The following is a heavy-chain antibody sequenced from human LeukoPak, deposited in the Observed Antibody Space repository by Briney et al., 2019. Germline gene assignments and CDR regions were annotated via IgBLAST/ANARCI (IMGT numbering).Heavy chain of an antibody. J-gene: IGHJ3*02. V-gene: IGHV3-23*01. CDR3: AKAKITLIVVANPNSGALDI. Sequence: PGGSLRLSCAASGFTFRVYAMTWVRQVPGKGLEWVSGISGSGSSTYSADSVKGRFTIPRDNSNNTLYLQMNSLRAEDTALYYCAKAKITLIVVANPNSGALDIWGQGTMVTVSS. D-gene: IGHD3-22*01. CDR1: GFTFRVYA. CDR2: ISGSGSST.